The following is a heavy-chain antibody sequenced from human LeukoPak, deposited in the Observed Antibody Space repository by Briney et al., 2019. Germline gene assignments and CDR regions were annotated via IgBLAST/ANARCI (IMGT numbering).Heavy chain of an antibody. D-gene: IGHD7-27*01. J-gene: IGHJ3*02. Sequence: GGSLRLSCAASGFIFSDYDMDWVRQAPGKGLEWVAVIWNDGSNKYFADSVKGRFTISRDSSKNTLYLQMNSLRAEDTAVYYCASATGDNDAFDIWGQGTMVTVSS. CDR3: ASATGDNDAFDI. CDR2: IWNDGSNK. CDR1: GFIFSDYD. V-gene: IGHV3-33*08.